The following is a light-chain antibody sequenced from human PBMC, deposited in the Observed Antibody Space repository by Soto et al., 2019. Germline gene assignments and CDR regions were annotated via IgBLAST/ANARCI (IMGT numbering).Light chain of an antibody. Sequence: QSALAQPASVSGSPGQSITIPCTGTTSDIGAYDYVSWYQQHPGKVPKLIIFEVTKRPSGFSSRFSGSKSGNTASLTISGLQAEDEADYYCSSYTVSRTYVFGTGTKVTVL. V-gene: IGLV2-14*01. CDR2: EVT. CDR3: SSYTVSRTYV. CDR1: TSDIGAYDY. J-gene: IGLJ1*01.